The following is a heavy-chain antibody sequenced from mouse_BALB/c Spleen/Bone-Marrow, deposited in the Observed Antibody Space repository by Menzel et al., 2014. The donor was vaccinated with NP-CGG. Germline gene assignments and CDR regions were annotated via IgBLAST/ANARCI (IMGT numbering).Heavy chain of an antibody. CDR3: AKNYWDYFDY. CDR1: GFSLTSYG. V-gene: IGHV2-5-1*01. J-gene: IGHJ2*01. D-gene: IGHD4-1*01. Sequence: VKLQESGPSLVQPSQSLSITCTVSGFSLTSYGVHWVRQSPGKGLEWLGVIWIGGSTDYNAAFMSRLSITKDNSKSQVFFKMNSLQADDTAIYYCAKNYWDYFDYWGQGTTLTVSS. CDR2: IWIGGST.